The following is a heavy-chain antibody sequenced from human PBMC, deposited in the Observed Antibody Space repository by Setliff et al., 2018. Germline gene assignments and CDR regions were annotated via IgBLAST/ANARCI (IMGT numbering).Heavy chain of an antibody. CDR3: ARPRYSSTWYEVGAFDI. CDR2: IYAGDSAT. V-gene: IGHV5-51*01. Sequence: GESLTLSCKASGYSFTSYSIGWVRQMPGKGLEWMGIIYAGDSATRYNPSFQGQVTISADKSISTAYLQWSSLKASDTAMYYCARPRYSSTWYEVGAFDIWGQGTMVTVSS. CDR1: GYSFTSYS. D-gene: IGHD6-13*01. J-gene: IGHJ3*02.